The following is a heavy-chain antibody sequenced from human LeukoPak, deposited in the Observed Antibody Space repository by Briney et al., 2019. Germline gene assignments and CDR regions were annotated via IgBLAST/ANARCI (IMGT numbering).Heavy chain of an antibody. CDR3: VRAWAAADAY. Sequence: PGRSLRLSCAASGFTFSSYGMHWVRQAPGKGLEWVAVIWYDGSNKYYADSVKGRFTISRDNSKNTLYLQMNSLRAEDSAVYYCVRAWAAADAYWGQGTLVTVSS. J-gene: IGHJ4*02. D-gene: IGHD6-13*01. V-gene: IGHV3-33*01. CDR1: GFTFSSYG. CDR2: IWYDGSNK.